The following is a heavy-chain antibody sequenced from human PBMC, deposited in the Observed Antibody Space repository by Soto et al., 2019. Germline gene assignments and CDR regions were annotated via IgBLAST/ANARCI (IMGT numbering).Heavy chain of an antibody. V-gene: IGHV1-69*01. CDR2: IIPIFGTP. CDR1: GGIFSTYA. D-gene: IGHD3-10*01. J-gene: IGHJ4*02. CDR3: ARDRDDYGSGNYYNRIDF. Sequence: QVQLVQSGAEVKKPGSSVKVSCKASGGIFSTYAISWLRQAPGQGLEWMGGIIPIFGTPNYAQRFQGRVTITADEXTXXXXXEXXXXRSEDTAVYYCARDRDDYGSGNYYNRIDFWGQGTLVTVSS.